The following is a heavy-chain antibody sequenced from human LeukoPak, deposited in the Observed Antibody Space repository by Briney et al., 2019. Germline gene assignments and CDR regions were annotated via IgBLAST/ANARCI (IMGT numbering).Heavy chain of an antibody. CDR2: TYTGGNS. D-gene: IGHD3-22*01. CDR3: ARGGRGSAAVVAPRSFDI. CDR1: GFTVSSTH. J-gene: IGHJ3*02. V-gene: IGHV3-53*01. Sequence: PGGSLRLSCEASGFTVSSTHMGWVRQAPGKGLEWVSVTYTGGNSYYAGSVQGRFIISRDISKNTLYLQMNNLRAEDSALYYCARGGRGSAAVVAPRSFDIWGQGTMVTVSS.